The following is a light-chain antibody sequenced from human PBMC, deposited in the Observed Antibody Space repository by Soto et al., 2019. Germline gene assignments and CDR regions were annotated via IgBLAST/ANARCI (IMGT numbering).Light chain of an antibody. CDR2: DAS. CDR1: QSVSSY. V-gene: IGKV3-11*01. J-gene: IGKJ3*01. CDR3: QQRSNWPLFT. Sequence: EIVFTQSPATLSLSPGERATLSGRASQSVSSYLAWYQQKPGQAPRLLIYDASNGATGIPARFSGSGSGTDFTLTISSLEPEDFAVYYCQQRSNWPLFTFGPGTKVDIK.